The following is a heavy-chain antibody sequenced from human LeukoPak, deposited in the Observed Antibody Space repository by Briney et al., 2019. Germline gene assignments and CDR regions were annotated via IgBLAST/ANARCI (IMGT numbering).Heavy chain of an antibody. CDR1: GYIFTNYN. J-gene: IGHJ4*01. D-gene: IGHD6-19*01. CDR3: VRPSSGWTSRLDF. Sequence: NTGESLKISCKASGYIFTNYNIGWVRQMSGKGLEWVGIMYPGDSDARYSPSFQGQVTISADKSTSTAYLQWSSLKISDTAIYYRVRPSSGWTSRLDFGGQGTLVRVSS. CDR2: MYPGDSDA. V-gene: IGHV5-51*01.